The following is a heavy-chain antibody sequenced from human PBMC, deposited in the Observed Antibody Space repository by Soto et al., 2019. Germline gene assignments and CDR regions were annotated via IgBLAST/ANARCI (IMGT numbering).Heavy chain of an antibody. CDR3: AKVGRLNWFDP. V-gene: IGHV3-23*01. J-gene: IGHJ5*02. Sequence: GESLKISCAASGFTFSSYAMSWVRQAPGKGLEWVSAISGSGGSTYYADSVKGRFTISRDNSKNTLYLQMNSLRAEDTAVYYCAKVGRLNWFDPWGQGTLVTVSS. CDR2: ISGSGGST. CDR1: GFTFSSYA. D-gene: IGHD1-26*01.